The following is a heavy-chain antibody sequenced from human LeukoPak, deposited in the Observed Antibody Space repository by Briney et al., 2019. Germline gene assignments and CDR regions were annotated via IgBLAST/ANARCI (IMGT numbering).Heavy chain of an antibody. CDR3: ARSITMVRGVIHWFDP. CDR2: INPNSGGT. J-gene: IGHJ5*02. CDR1: GYTFTGYY. V-gene: IGHV1-2*02. D-gene: IGHD3-10*01. Sequence: GASVKVSCKASGYTFTGYYMHWVRQAPGQGLEWMGWINPNSGGTNYAQKFQGRVTMTRDTSISTAYMELRSLRSDDTAVYYCARSITMVRGVIHWFDPWGQGTLVTVSS.